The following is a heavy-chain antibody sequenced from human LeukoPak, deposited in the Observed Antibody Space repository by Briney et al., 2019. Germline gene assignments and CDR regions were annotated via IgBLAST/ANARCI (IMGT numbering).Heavy chain of an antibody. Sequence: PSETLSLTCTVSGGSISGSSYFWGWIRQPPGKGLEWIGSIYYSGSTYYNPSLKSRVTISVDTSKNQFSLKLSSVTAADTAVYYCARGGVGPPNWFDPWGQGTLVTVSS. CDR1: GGSISGSSYF. CDR3: ARGGVGPPNWFDP. V-gene: IGHV4-39*01. J-gene: IGHJ5*02. CDR2: IYYSGST. D-gene: IGHD2-8*01.